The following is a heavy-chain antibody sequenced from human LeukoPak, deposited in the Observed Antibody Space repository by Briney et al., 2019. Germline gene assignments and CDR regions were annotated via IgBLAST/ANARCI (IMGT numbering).Heavy chain of an antibody. V-gene: IGHV3-64D*06. CDR2: ISINGDKT. J-gene: IGHJ6*02. D-gene: IGHD3-22*01. CDR1: GFTFSGHF. Sequence: GGSLRLSCSASGFTFSGHFMHWVRQAPGKGLEYVSSISINGDKTYYAESVKGRFTISRDNSKNTLYLQLSSLRVEDTAVYYCAREGYYYDSSGYFYYNYYGMDVWGQGTTVTVSS. CDR3: AREGYYYDSSGYFYYNYYGMDV.